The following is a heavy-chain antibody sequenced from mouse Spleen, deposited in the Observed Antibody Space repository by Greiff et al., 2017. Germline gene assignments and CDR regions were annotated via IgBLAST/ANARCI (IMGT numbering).Heavy chain of an antibody. D-gene: IGHD1-2*01. J-gene: IGHJ4*01. CDR3: GITTATGYYAMDY. Sequence: VQLQQSGAELASPGASVTLSCKASGYTFTDHIMNWVKKRPGQGLEWIGRIYPVSGETNYNQKFMGKATFSVDRSSSTVYMVLNSLTSEDPAGYYCGITTATGYYAMDYWGQGTSVTVSS. CDR2: IYPVSGET. CDR1: GYTFTDHI. V-gene: IGHV1-11*01.